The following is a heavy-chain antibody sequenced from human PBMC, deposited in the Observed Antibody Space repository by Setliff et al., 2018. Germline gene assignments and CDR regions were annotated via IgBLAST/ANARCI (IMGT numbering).Heavy chain of an antibody. V-gene: IGHV3-9*01. D-gene: IGHD3-10*01. J-gene: IGHJ4*02. Sequence: GGSLRLSCAASGFTFDDYAMHWVRQAPGKGLEWVSGISWNSGSIGYADSVKGRFTISRDNAKNTLYLQMNSLRAEDTAVYYCARHNYYGSGIDYWGQGTLVTVSS. CDR1: GFTFDDYA. CDR3: ARHNYYGSGIDY. CDR2: ISWNSGSI.